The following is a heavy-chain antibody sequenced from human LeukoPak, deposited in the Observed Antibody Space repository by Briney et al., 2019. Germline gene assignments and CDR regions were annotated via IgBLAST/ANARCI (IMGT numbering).Heavy chain of an antibody. V-gene: IGHV4-59*12. CDR3: ARESRRSYCNEY. J-gene: IGHJ4*02. D-gene: IGHD3-10*01. CDR2: IYYSGST. CDR1: GGSFSGYY. Sequence: NPSETLSLTCAVYGGSFSGYYWSWIRQPPGKGLEWIGYIYYSGSTNYNPSLKSRVTMSVDTSKNQFSLKLSSVTAADTAVYYCARESRRSYCNEYWGQGTLVTVSS.